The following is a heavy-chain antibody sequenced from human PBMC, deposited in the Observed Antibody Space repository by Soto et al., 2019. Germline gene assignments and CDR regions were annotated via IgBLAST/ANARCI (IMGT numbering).Heavy chain of an antibody. CDR3: ARLVYDTRLNYMYFDF. CDR1: GGSVSSGSYY. CDR2: IYYSGST. V-gene: IGHV4-61*01. J-gene: IGHJ4*02. Sequence: PSETLSLTCTVSGGSVSSGSYYWSWIRQPPGKGLEWIGYIYYSGSTNYYPSFERRVAISVDTSKNQFSLKLTSVTAADTAIYFCARLVYDTRLNYMYFDFWGQGALVTSPQ. D-gene: IGHD3-10*01.